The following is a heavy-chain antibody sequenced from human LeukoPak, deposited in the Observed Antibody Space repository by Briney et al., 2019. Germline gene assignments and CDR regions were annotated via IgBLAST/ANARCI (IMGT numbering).Heavy chain of an antibody. J-gene: IGHJ4*02. Sequence: EASVKVSCKASGYTFTGYYMHWLRQAPGQGLEWMGWINPNSGGTNYAQKFQGRVTMTRDTSISTAYMELSRLRSDDTAVYYCAREGLGRYYFDYWGQGTLVTVSS. CDR1: GYTFTGYY. D-gene: IGHD6-6*01. V-gene: IGHV1-2*02. CDR3: AREGLGRYYFDY. CDR2: INPNSGGT.